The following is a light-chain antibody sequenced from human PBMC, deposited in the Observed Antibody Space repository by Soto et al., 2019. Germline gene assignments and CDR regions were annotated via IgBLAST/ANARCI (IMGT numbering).Light chain of an antibody. J-gene: IGKJ2*01. CDR3: HQFGSSPPAFP. V-gene: IGKV3-20*01. CDR2: GAS. CDR1: QSVSTRY. Sequence: ESMLTQSPGTLSLSPGERATLSCRASQSVSTRYLAWYQQKPGQAPRLLIYGASIRATGIPDRFRGSGSGTDFTLTIIRLEPEDFAVYYWHQFGSSPPAFPFGQGNKLEI.